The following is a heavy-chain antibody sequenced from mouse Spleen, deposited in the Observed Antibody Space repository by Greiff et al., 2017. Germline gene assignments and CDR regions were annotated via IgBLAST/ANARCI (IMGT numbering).Heavy chain of an antibody. V-gene: IGHV1-26*01. D-gene: IGHD1-1*01. J-gene: IGHJ4*01. CDR3: ARGEVVATPYAMDY. CDR2: INPNNGGT. CDR1: GYTFTDYY. Sequence: EVQLQQSGPELVKPGASVKISCKASGYTFTDYYMNWVKQSHGKSLEWIGDINPNNGGTSYNQKFKGKATLTVDKSSSTAYMELRSLTSEDSAVYYCARGEVVATPYAMDYWGQGTSVTVSS.